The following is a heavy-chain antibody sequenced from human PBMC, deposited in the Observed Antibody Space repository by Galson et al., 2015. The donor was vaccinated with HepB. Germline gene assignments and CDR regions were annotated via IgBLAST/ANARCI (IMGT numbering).Heavy chain of an antibody. J-gene: IGHJ6*03. V-gene: IGHV3-7*03. CDR3: ARGGGRSLDWVSLVAYHMDV. CDR1: GFTFSKYW. CDR2: IKHDGSEI. D-gene: IGHD3-3*01. Sequence: LRLSCAASGFTFSKYWMTWVRQAPGRGLECVANIKHDGSEIYYLDSVKGRFTISRDDASNSVHLQMNSLGVEDTGVYYCARGGGRSLDWVSLVAYHMDVWGKGTTVIVSS.